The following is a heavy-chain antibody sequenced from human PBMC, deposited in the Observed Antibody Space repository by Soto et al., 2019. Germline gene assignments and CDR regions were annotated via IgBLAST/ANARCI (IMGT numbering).Heavy chain of an antibody. V-gene: IGHV3-23*01. Sequence: GGSLRLSCAAPGFTFSSYAMSWVRQAPGKGLEWVSAISGSGGSTYYADSVRGRFTISRDNSKNTLYPQMNSLRAEDTAVYYCAKDVTGKAARSDWFDPWGQGTLVTV. J-gene: IGHJ5*02. CDR3: AKDVTGKAARSDWFDP. CDR1: GFTFSSYA. D-gene: IGHD6-6*01. CDR2: ISGSGGST.